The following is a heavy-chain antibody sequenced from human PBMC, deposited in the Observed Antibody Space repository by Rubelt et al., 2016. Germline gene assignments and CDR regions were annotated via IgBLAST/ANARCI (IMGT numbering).Heavy chain of an antibody. CDR3: ARDDSRRGDY. Sequence: QVQLVQSGSELKKPGASVKVSCKASGYTFTSYAMNWVRQAPGQGLEWMGWINPDSGGTNYAQNLQGRVTMTRDTSIGTVYMELSSLRSDDTAVYYCARDDSRRGDYWGQGTLVTVSS. D-gene: IGHD3-10*01. CDR1: GYTFTSYA. J-gene: IGHJ4*02. V-gene: IGHV1-2*02. CDR2: INPDSGGT.